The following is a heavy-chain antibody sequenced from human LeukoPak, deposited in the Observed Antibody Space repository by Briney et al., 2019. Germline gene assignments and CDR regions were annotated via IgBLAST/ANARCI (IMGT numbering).Heavy chain of an antibody. CDR1: GFTFSDYY. V-gene: IGHV3-11*01. Sequence: GGSLRLSCAASGFTFSDYYMSWIRQAPGKGLEWVSYITSGGSTIYYADSVKGRFTISRDNAKNSLYLQMNSLRAEDTAVYYCASRNVYNSAYWGQGTLVTVSS. CDR3: ASRNVYNSAY. CDR2: ITSGGSTI. J-gene: IGHJ4*02. D-gene: IGHD5-24*01.